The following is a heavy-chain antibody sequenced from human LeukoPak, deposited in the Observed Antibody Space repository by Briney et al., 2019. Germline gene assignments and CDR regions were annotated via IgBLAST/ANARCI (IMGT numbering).Heavy chain of an antibody. Sequence: GGSLRLSCAASGFTFRSYSMHGVRQAPAKGLEWVSFISSNSSYIYYADSVKGGFTIHRHNAKNSLHLQMNSLRAHDSAVYFCAKIHPGYLAAFDIWGQGTMVTVSS. CDR3: AKIHPGYLAAFDI. V-gene: IGHV3-21*01. D-gene: IGHD2-15*01. CDR2: ISSNSSYI. J-gene: IGHJ3*02. CDR1: GFTFRSYS.